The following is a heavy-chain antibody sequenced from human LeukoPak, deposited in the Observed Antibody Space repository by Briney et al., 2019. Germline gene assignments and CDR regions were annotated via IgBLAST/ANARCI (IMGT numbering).Heavy chain of an antibody. J-gene: IGHJ4*02. V-gene: IGHV7-4-1*02. CDR2: INTNTGNP. CDR3: AREMTTIMVDY. CDR1: GYTFTSYA. D-gene: IGHD5-24*01. Sequence: ASVKISCKASGYTFTSYAMSWVRQAPGQGLEWMGWINTNTGNPTYAQGFTGRFVFSLDTSVSTAYLQISSLKAEDTAVYYCAREMTTIMVDYWGQGTLVTVSS.